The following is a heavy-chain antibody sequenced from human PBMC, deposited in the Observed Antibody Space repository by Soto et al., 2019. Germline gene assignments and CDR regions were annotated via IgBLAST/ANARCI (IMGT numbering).Heavy chain of an antibody. V-gene: IGHV1-18*04. CDR1: CYTFTSYG. D-gene: IGHD6-13*01. Sequence: SVQDSFNGACYTFTSYGIIWVRQAPVQGREWMGWISAYNGNTNYAQKLQGRVTMTTDTSKNQFSLKLSSVTAADTAVYYCARKGDSSSWYGYFYYYGMDVWGQGTTVTVSS. CDR2: ISAYNGNT. J-gene: IGHJ6*02. CDR3: ARKGDSSSWYGYFYYYGMDV.